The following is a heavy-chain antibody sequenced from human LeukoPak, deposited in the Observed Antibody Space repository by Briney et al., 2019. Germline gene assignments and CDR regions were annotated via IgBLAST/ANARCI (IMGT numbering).Heavy chain of an antibody. V-gene: IGHV6-1*01. Sequence: SQTLSLTFAISGDSVSSNSAAWNWIRQSPSRGLEWLGRTYYRSKWYNDYAVSVKSRITINPDTSKNQSSLQLNSVTPEDTAVYYCAREEVEQQWLAMKFDYWGQGTLVTVSS. CDR2: TYYRSKWYN. J-gene: IGHJ4*02. D-gene: IGHD6-19*01. CDR1: GDSVSSNSAA. CDR3: AREEVEQQWLAMKFDY.